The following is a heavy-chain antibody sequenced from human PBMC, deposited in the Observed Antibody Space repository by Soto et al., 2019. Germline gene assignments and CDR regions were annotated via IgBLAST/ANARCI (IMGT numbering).Heavy chain of an antibody. V-gene: IGHV3-30-3*01. CDR3: ARATRTVVTAIYYL. CDR1: GFTFSSYA. Sequence: GGSLRLSCAASGFTFSSYAMHWVRQAPGKGLEWVAVISYDGSNKYYADSVKGRFTISRDNSKNTLYLQMNSLRAEDTAVYYCARATRTVVTAIYYLWGQGTLVTVSS. CDR2: ISYDGSNK. J-gene: IGHJ4*02. D-gene: IGHD2-21*02.